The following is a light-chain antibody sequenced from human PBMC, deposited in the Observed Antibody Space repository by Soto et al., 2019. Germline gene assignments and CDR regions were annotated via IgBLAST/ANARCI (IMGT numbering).Light chain of an antibody. CDR2: GAS. CDR3: QQTYSIPGT. V-gene: IGKV1-39*01. CDR1: RSVGVD. J-gene: IGKJ1*01. Sequence: DIQMTQSPSSLSASIGDRVTLTCRASRSVGVDLTWYQQIPGQAPKLVIYGASNLQRGVPSRFSGGGSGAEFTLTIRSLEVEDSATYYCQQTYSIPGTFGQGSQGEIK.